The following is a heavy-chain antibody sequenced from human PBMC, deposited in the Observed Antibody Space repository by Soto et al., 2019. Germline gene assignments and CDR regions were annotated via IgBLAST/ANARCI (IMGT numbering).Heavy chain of an antibody. CDR2: IWYDGSNK. D-gene: IGHD1-26*01. V-gene: IGHV3-33*01. Sequence: QVQLVESGGGVVQPGRSLRLSCAVSGFTFSSYGMHWVRQAPGKGLEWVAVIWYDGSNKYYADSVKGRFTISRDNSKNTLYLQMNSLRVEDPAVYYCARQYRGSHPFDYWGQGTLVTVSS. CDR1: GFTFSSYG. CDR3: ARQYRGSHPFDY. J-gene: IGHJ4*02.